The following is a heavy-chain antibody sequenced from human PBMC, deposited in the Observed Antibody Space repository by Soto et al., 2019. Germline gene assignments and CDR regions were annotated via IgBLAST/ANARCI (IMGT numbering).Heavy chain of an antibody. CDR3: ARDLKRPHHYSSSYYYYGMDV. Sequence: EVQLVESGGGQVKPGGSLRLSCAASGFTFSSYSMNWVRQAPGKGLEWVSSISSSSSYIYYADSVKGRFTISRDNAKNSLYLQMNSLRAEDTAVYYCARDLKRPHHYSSSYYYYGMDVWGQGTTVTVSS. J-gene: IGHJ6*02. D-gene: IGHD6-6*01. CDR1: GFTFSSYS. V-gene: IGHV3-21*01. CDR2: ISSSSSYI.